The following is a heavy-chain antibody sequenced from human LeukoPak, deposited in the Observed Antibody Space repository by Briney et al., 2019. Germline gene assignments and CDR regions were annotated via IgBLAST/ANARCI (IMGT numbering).Heavy chain of an antibody. J-gene: IGHJ6*02. CDR1: DGSFSGHY. V-gene: IGHV4-34*01. CDR2: INHSGST. CDR3: ARGGLRQYGSGSHYNVVTQRSGYYYGMDV. Sequence: SETLSLTCAVYDGSFSGHYWTWIRQPPGKGLEWMGEINHSGSTNYNPSLKSRVSISVDTSRNQFPLNRSSVPAADTDVYFCARGGLRQYGSGSHYNVVTQRSGYYYGMDVWGQGTTVTVS. D-gene: IGHD3-10*01.